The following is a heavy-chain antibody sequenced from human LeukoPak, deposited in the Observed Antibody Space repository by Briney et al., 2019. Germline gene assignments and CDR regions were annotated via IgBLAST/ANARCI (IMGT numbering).Heavy chain of an antibody. D-gene: IGHD4-11*01. V-gene: IGHV3-30*03. Sequence: GGPLRLSCAASGFTFSSYGMHWVRQAPGKGLEWVAVISYDGSNKYYADSVKGRFTISRDNSKNTLYLQMNSLRAEDTAVYYCAHLYSNYDYWGQGTLVTVSS. CDR2: ISYDGSNK. J-gene: IGHJ4*02. CDR3: AHLYSNYDY. CDR1: GFTFSSYG.